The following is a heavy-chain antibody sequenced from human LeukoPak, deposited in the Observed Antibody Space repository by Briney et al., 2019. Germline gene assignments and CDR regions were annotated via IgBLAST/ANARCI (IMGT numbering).Heavy chain of an antibody. CDR2: MSYDGSNK. J-gene: IGHJ6*03. CDR3: ATDLGRWGSYRYDMDV. V-gene: IGHV3-30*03. D-gene: IGHD3-16*02. CDR1: GFTLSTYG. Sequence: PGGSLRLSCAPSGFTLSTYGTHWVRRAPGKGRGWVAVMSYDGSNKHYADPAKGRFTITRDNSKNTLYLQMNILRAEDTAVYYCATDLGRWGSYRYDMDVWGQGTTVTVSS.